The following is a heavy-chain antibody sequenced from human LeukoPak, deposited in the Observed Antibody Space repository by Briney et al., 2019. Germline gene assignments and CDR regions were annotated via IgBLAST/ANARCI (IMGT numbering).Heavy chain of an antibody. D-gene: IGHD6-19*01. V-gene: IGHV1-69*05. J-gene: IGHJ4*02. CDR2: IIPIFGTA. CDR3: ARGPQPSIAVTEMYYFDY. Sequence: ASVKVSCKASGGTFSSYAISWVRQAPGQGREWMGGIIPIFGTANYAQKFQGRVTITTDESTSTAYMELSSLRSEDTAVYYCARGPQPSIAVTEMYYFDYWGQGTLVTVSS. CDR1: GGTFSSYA.